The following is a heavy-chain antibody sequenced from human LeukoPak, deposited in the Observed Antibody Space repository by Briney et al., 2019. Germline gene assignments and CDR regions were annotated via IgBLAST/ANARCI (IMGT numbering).Heavy chain of an antibody. Sequence: GGSLRLSCAASGVTVSNNYMSWVRQAPGKGLECVSVIYSGGSSYYAESVKGRFTISRDNSKNTLYLQMNSLKAEDTAVYYCASVLPIAVAGNYWGQGTLVTVSS. CDR1: GVTVSNNY. CDR2: IYSGGSS. V-gene: IGHV3-66*01. D-gene: IGHD6-19*01. J-gene: IGHJ4*02. CDR3: ASVLPIAVAGNY.